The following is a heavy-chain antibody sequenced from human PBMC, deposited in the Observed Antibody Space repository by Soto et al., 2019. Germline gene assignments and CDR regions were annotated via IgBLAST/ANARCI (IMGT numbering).Heavy chain of an antibody. J-gene: IGHJ4*02. D-gene: IGHD1-26*01. CDR3: AKGSYSGIYSDFDY. CDR1: GFTFSSQG. V-gene: IGHV3-30*18. CDR2: ISYEGSNK. Sequence: QVQLVESGGGVVQPGRSLRLSCAASGFTFSSQGMHWVRQAPGKGLEWVAVISYEGSNKYYADSVKGRFTISRDNSKNTLYLQMNSLRAEDTAVYYCAKGSYSGIYSDFDYWGQGTLVTVSS.